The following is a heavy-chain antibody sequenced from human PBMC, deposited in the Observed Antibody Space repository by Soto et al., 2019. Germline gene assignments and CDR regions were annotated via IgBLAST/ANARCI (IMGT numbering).Heavy chain of an antibody. CDR1: GYTFTGYY. J-gene: IGHJ6*02. Sequence: ASVKVSCKASGYTFTGYYIHWVREAPGQGLEWMGWINPQTGGTSYAQKFQGRVTLSRDTSINTAYLELSRLRFDDTAVYFCARERYQVISDGMDVWGQGTTVTVS. V-gene: IGHV1-2*02. CDR2: INPQTGGT. CDR3: ARERYQVISDGMDV. D-gene: IGHD2-2*01.